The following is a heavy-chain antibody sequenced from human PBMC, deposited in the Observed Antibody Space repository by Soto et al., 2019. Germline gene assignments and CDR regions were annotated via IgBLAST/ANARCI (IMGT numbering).Heavy chain of an antibody. D-gene: IGHD3-10*01. Sequence: EVQLVESGGGLVQPGGSLRLSCAASEFTFSGRSVHWVRQAPGKGLVWVSGIDKVGTDSTYADSVKGRFTSSRDNAKKSVYLQMHSLRVEDTAVYYCARGWFGPDVWGKGTTVTVSS. J-gene: IGHJ6*03. CDR3: ARGWFGPDV. V-gene: IGHV3-74*01. CDR2: IDKVGTDS. CDR1: EFTFSGRS.